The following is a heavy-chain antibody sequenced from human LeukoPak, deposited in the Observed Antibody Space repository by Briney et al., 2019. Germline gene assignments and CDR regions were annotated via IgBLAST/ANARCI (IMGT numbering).Heavy chain of an antibody. V-gene: IGHV3-23*01. CDR2: ISGSGGST. Sequence: GGSLRLSCAASGFTFSSYAISWVRQAPGKGLEWVSAISGSGGSTYYADSVKGRFTISRDNSKNTLYLQMNSLRAEDTAVYYCAKDSSEYRTAYYFDYWGQGTLVTVSS. CDR1: GFTFSSYA. J-gene: IGHJ4*02. D-gene: IGHD3-10*01. CDR3: AKDSSEYRTAYYFDY.